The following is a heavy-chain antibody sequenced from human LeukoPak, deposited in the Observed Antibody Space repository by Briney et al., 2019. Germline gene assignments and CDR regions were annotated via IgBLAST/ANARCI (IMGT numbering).Heavy chain of an antibody. CDR3: AREGGYGSGFLAY. Sequence: SETLSLTCTVSGASIDNYYWSWIRQPPGKGLEWIGYIYYSGSTTYNPSLKSRVTISVDTSKNQFSLRLSSVTAADTAVYYCAREGGYGSGFLAYWGQGALVTVSS. V-gene: IGHV4-59*01. D-gene: IGHD3-10*01. J-gene: IGHJ4*02. CDR2: IYYSGST. CDR1: GASIDNYY.